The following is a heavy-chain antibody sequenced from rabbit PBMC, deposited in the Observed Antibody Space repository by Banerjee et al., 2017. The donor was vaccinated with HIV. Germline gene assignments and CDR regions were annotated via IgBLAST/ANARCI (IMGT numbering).Heavy chain of an antibody. CDR3: AREVADSGYLFNL. Sequence: QEQLEESGGGLVQPEGSLTLTCTASGFSLSNNYVMCWVRQAPGKGPEWIACIYEGDGRTYYASWVNGRFTISKTSSTTVTLQMTSLTVADTATYFCAREVADSGYLFNLWGQGTLVTVS. CDR1: GFSLSNNYV. V-gene: IGHV1S45*01. D-gene: IGHD8-1*01. CDR2: IYEGDGRT. J-gene: IGHJ4*01.